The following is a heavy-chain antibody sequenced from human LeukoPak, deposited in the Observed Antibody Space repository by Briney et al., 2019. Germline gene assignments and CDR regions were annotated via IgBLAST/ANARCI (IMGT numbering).Heavy chain of an antibody. Sequence: PGGSLRLSCAASGFTFSSYAMHWVRQAPGKGLEWVAAISYDGSNKYYADSVKGRFTISRDNSKNTLYLQMNSLRAEDAAVYYCASLDQPDYWGQGTLVTVSS. V-gene: IGHV3-30-3*01. CDR2: ISYDGSNK. J-gene: IGHJ4*02. CDR1: GFTFSSYA. CDR3: ASLDQPDY.